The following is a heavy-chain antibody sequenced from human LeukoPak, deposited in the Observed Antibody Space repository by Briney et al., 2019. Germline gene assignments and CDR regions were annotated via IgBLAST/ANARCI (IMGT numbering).Heavy chain of an antibody. D-gene: IGHD3-22*01. CDR3: AKDIIRYYDSSGYYYPFDC. J-gene: IGHJ4*02. CDR1: GFTFSGYG. Sequence: PGGSLRLSCAASGFTFSGYGMSWVRQAPGKGLEWVSAISGSGDSTYYADSVKGRFTISRDYSKNTLYLQMNNLRAEDTALYYCAKDIIRYYDSSGYYYPFDCWGQGTLVTVSS. CDR2: ISGSGDST. V-gene: IGHV3-23*01.